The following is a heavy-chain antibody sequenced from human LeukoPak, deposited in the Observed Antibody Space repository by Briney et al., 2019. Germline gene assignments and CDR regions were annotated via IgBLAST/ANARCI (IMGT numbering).Heavy chain of an antibody. J-gene: IGHJ4*02. V-gene: IGHV4-34*01. CDR3: ARIYGDYEDFYYFDY. Sequence: SETLSLTCAVYGGSFSGYYWSWIRQPPGKGLEWIGEINHSGSTNYNPSLKSRVTISVDTSKNQFSLKLSSVTAADTAVYYCARIYGDYEDFYYFDYWGQGTLVTVSS. CDR1: GGSFSGYY. D-gene: IGHD4-17*01. CDR2: INHSGST.